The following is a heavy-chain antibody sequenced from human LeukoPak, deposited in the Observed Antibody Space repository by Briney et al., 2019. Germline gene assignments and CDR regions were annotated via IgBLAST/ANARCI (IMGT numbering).Heavy chain of an antibody. Sequence: PSETLSLTCAVYGGSFSGYYWSWIRQPPGKGPEWIGEINHSGSTNYNPSLKSRVTISVDTSKNQFSLKLSSVTAADTAVYYCARGGGYSYGALVDYWGQGTLVTVSS. CDR2: INHSGST. CDR1: GGSFSGYY. CDR3: ARGGGYSYGALVDY. J-gene: IGHJ4*02. V-gene: IGHV4-34*01. D-gene: IGHD5-18*01.